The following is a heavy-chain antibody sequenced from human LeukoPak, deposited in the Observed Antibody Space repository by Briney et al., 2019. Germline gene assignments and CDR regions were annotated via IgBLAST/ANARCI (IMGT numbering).Heavy chain of an antibody. J-gene: IGHJ4*02. CDR3: ARDPSGSSFGY. CDR1: GGSISSSSYY. D-gene: IGHD1-26*01. Sequence: KPSETLSLTCTVSGGSISSSSYYWGWIRQPPGKGLEWIGEIYHSGSTNYNPSLKSRVTISVDKSKNQFSLKLSSVTAADTAVYYCARDPSGSSFGYWGQGTLVTVSS. CDR2: IYHSGST. V-gene: IGHV4-39*07.